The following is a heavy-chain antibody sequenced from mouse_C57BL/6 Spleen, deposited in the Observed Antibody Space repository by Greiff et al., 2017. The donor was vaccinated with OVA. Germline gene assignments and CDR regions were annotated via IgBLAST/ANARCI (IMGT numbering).Heavy chain of an antibody. J-gene: IGHJ1*03. CDR3: ARSSYGSSYWYFDV. Sequence: EVQLQQSGPELVKPGASVKISCKASGYSFTGYYMNWVKQSPDKSLEWIGEINPSTGGTTYNQKFKAKATLTVDKSSSTAYMQLKSLTSEDSAVYYCARSSYGSSYWYFDVWGTGTTVTVSS. V-gene: IGHV1-42*01. CDR1: GYSFTGYY. D-gene: IGHD1-1*01. CDR2: INPSTGGT.